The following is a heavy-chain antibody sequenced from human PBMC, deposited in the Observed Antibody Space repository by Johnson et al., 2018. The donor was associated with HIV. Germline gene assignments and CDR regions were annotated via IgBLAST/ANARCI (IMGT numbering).Heavy chain of an antibody. CDR3: ARDRRLADAFDI. Sequence: QVQLVESGGGLVKPGGSLRLSCAASGITFSDYYMSWIRQAPGKGLVWVSYISSSGNTIYYADSVKGRVTIPRDTAKKSLYLQMNSLRAEDTAVYYCARDRRLADAFDIWGQGTMVTVSS. CDR2: ISSSGNTI. J-gene: IGHJ3*02. V-gene: IGHV3-11*04. D-gene: IGHD5-12*01. CDR1: GITFSDYY.